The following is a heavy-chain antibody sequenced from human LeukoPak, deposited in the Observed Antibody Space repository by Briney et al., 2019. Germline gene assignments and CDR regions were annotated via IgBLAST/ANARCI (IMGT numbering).Heavy chain of an antibody. Sequence: ASVKVSCKASGYTFTGYFLHWVRQAPGQGLEWMGIINPSGGSTSYAQKFQGRVTMTRDTSTSTVYMELSSLRSEDTAVYYCARDANPYYYDSSGYFAEYFQHWGQGTLVTVSS. J-gene: IGHJ1*01. CDR1: GYTFTGYF. CDR3: ARDANPYYYDSSGYFAEYFQH. CDR2: INPSGGST. D-gene: IGHD3-22*01. V-gene: IGHV1-46*01.